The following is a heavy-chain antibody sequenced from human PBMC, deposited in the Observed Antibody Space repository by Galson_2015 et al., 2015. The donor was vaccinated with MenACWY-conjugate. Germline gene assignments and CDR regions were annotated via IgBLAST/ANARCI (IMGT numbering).Heavy chain of an antibody. J-gene: IGHJ3*02. CDR1: GFTFTSYA. Sequence: SLRLSCAASGFTFTSYAMTWVRQAPGRGLEWVSSISGSGYTAYYADSVKGRFTFSRDNSKNTLYLQMNSLRAEDTAVYYCVKDRFCSGGSFNSNDAFEIWCQGTMVTVSS. CDR3: VKDRFCSGGSFNSNDAFEI. CDR2: ISGSGYTA. D-gene: IGHD2-15*01. V-gene: IGHV3-23*01.